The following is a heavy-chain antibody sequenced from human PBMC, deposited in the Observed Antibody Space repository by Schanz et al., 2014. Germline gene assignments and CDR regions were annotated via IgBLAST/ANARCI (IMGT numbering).Heavy chain of an antibody. D-gene: IGHD2-21*02. CDR1: GFSFSDYY. J-gene: IGHJ2*01. Sequence: EVQLVESGGGLVQPGGSLRLSCAASGFSFSDYYMSWIRQAPGKGLEWIAFMSHSGGVIYYAESVRGRFTISRDNSRSTMYLQMNSLRAEDTAVYFCAKDLGVDCGDGCFNWYFDLWGRGTLVTVSS. V-gene: IGHV3-23*04. CDR3: AKDLGVDCGDGCFNWYFDL. CDR2: MSHSGGVI.